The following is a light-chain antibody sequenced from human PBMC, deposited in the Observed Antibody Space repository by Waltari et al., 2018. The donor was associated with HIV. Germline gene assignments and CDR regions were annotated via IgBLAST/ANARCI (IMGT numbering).Light chain of an antibody. CDR1: ALTKQH. J-gene: IGLJ2*01. CDR3: QSADTSGKYVV. V-gene: IGLV3-25*03. Sequence: SYELTQSSSVSVSPGQTATITCSGDALTKQHAYWYHQRPGHAPLLVIFKNTERPSGVPERFSGSSSGTTVTLKISGVEAEDEGDYYCQSADTSGKYVVFGGGTKVTVL. CDR2: KNT.